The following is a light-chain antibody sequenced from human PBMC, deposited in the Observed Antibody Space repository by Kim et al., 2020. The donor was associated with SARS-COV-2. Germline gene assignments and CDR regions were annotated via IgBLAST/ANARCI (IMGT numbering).Light chain of an antibody. V-gene: IGLV2-14*03. CDR2: DVS. CDR1: SSDVLGYNY. CDR3: SSYTSSSTYV. Sequence: QSVTISCTGTSSDVLGYNYVSWYQQHPGQAPKLMIYDVSNRPSGVSNRFSGSKSGNTASLTISGLQAEDEADYYCSSYTSSSTYVFGTGTKVTVL. J-gene: IGLJ1*01.